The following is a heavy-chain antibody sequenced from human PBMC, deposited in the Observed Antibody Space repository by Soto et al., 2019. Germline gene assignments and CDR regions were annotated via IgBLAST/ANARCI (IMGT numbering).Heavy chain of an antibody. CDR3: ARAPDYYGSGSYYGEFDY. Sequence: QPGGSLRLSCAASGFTFSIYWMHWVRQAPGKGLVWVSRIVSDGSSTSYADSVKGRFTISRDNAKNTLYLQMNSLRFEDTAVYYCARAPDYYGSGSYYGEFDYWGQGTLVTVSS. J-gene: IGHJ4*02. D-gene: IGHD3-10*01. CDR1: GFTFSIYW. CDR2: IVSDGSST. V-gene: IGHV3-74*01.